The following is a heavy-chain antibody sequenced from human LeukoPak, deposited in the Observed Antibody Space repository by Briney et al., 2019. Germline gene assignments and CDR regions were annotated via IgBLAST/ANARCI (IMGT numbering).Heavy chain of an antibody. J-gene: IGHJ4*02. CDR3: ARAPYDILTGNVYFDY. CDR1: GGSLSSGDYY. D-gene: IGHD3-9*01. Sequence: SETQSLTCSVSGGSLSSGDYYWSWIRQPPGKGLEWIGYIYYSGSTYYNPSLESRVTISVDTSKNQFSLKLSSVTAADTAVYYCARAPYDILTGNVYFDYWGQGTLVTVSS. V-gene: IGHV4-30-4*01. CDR2: IYYSGST.